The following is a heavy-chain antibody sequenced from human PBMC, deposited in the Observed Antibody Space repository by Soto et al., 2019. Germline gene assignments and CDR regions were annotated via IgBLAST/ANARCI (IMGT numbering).Heavy chain of an antibody. V-gene: IGHV3-74*01. CDR3: VRGTSYWFDP. Sequence: EVQMVESGGGLVQPGGSLRLSCAASGFTFSIYWMHWVRQAPGKGLVWVSRISTDGSSTSYADSVKGRFTISRDNAKNTLYLQMNSLRAEDTAVYYCVRGTSYWFDPWGQGTLVTVSS. CDR2: ISTDGSST. D-gene: IGHD1-1*01. J-gene: IGHJ5*02. CDR1: GFTFSIYW.